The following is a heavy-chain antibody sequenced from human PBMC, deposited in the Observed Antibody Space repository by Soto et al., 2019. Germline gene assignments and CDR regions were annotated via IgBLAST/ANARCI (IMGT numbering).Heavy chain of an antibody. V-gene: IGHV3-30-3*01. CDR1: GFTFSNYA. D-gene: IGHD2-2*01. J-gene: IGHJ6*02. Sequence: LRLSCAASGFTFSNYAMYWVRQAPGKGLEWVAIISFDGSNEHYADSVQGRFTISRDNSENTLYLQMNSLRADDTAVYYCARPAATVIYYSGMDVWGQGTTVTVSS. CDR3: ARPAATVIYYSGMDV. CDR2: ISFDGSNE.